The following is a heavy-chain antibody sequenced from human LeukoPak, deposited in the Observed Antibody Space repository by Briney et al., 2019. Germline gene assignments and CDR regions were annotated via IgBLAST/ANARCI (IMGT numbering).Heavy chain of an antibody. CDR2: VRHDGNNK. D-gene: IGHD5-12*01. CDR1: GFSFNTYA. J-gene: IGHJ4*02. Sequence: TGGSLSLSCAASGFSFNTYAMHWVRQAPGKGLEWLAFVRHDGNNKYEADSVKGRFTISRDNSKNTVYLQMNSLRSEDTAVYYCAKGVRMNVVAPGSGGQGTLVTVSS. CDR3: AKGVRMNVVAPGS. V-gene: IGHV3-30*02.